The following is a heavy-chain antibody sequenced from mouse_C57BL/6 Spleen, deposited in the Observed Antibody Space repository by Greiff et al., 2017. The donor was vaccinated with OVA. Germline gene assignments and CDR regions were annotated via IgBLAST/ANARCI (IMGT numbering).Heavy chain of an antibody. V-gene: IGHV1-4*01. CDR2: INPSSGYT. Sequence: VHLVESGAELARPGASVKMSCKASGYTFTSYTMHWVKQRPGQGLEWIGYINPSSGYTKYNQKFKDKATLTADKSSSTAYMQLSSLTSEDSAVYYCARGNGSSRPWFAYWGQGTLVTVSA. CDR3: ARGNGSSRPWFAY. CDR1: GYTFTSYT. D-gene: IGHD1-1*01. J-gene: IGHJ3*01.